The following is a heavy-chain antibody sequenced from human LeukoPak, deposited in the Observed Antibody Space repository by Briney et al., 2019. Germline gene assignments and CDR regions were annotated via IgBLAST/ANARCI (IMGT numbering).Heavy chain of an antibody. CDR3: AKDGEDLTGYYRGSYFDY. CDR2: IRYDGSNK. V-gene: IGHV3-30*02. CDR1: GFTFSSYG. D-gene: IGHD3-9*01. Sequence: GGSLRLSCAASGFTFSSYGMHWVRQAPGKGLEWVAFIRYDGSNKYYADSVKGRFTISRDNSKNTLYLQMNSLRAEDTAVYYCAKDGEDLTGYYRGSYFDYWGQGTLVTVSS. J-gene: IGHJ4*02.